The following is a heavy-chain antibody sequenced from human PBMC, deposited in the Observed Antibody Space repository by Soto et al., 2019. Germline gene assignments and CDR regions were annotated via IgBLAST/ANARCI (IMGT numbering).Heavy chain of an antibody. CDR3: AKDPEEDDYCSGGSCYSADWFDP. J-gene: IGHJ5*02. CDR2: ISGSGGST. D-gene: IGHD2-15*01. Sequence: GGSLRLSCAASGFTFSSYAMSWVRQAPGKGLEWVSAISGSGGSTYYADSVKGRFTISRDNSKNTLYLQMNSLRAEDTAVYYCAKDPEEDDYCSGGSCYSADWFDPWGQGTLVTVSS. CDR1: GFTFSSYA. V-gene: IGHV3-23*01.